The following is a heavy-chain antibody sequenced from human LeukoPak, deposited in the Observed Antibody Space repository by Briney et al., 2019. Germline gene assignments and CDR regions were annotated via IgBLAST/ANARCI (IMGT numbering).Heavy chain of an antibody. CDR2: TSVSGSI. CDR3: ARLVVVPADHFDS. J-gene: IGHJ4*02. CDR1: GDSRTSYY. Sequence: SETLSLTCTISGDSRTSYYWTWIRQPPGKGLEWIGHTSVSGSISYNPSLKSRVTMSVDTSKTHFSLRLTSLTAADTAVYYCARLVVVPADHFDSWGQGILVTVSS. V-gene: IGHV4-4*09. D-gene: IGHD3-22*01.